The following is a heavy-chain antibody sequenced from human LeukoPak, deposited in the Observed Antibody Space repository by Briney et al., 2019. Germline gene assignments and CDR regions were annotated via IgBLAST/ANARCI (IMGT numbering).Heavy chain of an antibody. V-gene: IGHV4-4*07. CDR2: IYTSGST. D-gene: IGHD3-10*01. CDR3: ARDPPLYGSWSYYNNAWFDP. J-gene: IGHJ5*02. CDR1: GGSISSYY. Sequence: SETLSLTCTVSGGSISSYYWSWIRQPAGKGLEWIGRIYTSGSTNYNPSLKSRVTMSVATSKNQLSLKLSSVTAADTAVYYCARDPPLYGSWSYYNNAWFDPWGQGTLVTVSS.